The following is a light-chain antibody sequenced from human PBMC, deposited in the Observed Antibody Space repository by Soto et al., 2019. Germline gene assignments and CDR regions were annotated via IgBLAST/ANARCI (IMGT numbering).Light chain of an antibody. CDR2: GAS. J-gene: IGKJ3*01. CDR1: QSFSSSY. CDR3: HHYGSSLFT. V-gene: IGKV3-20*01. Sequence: EIVLTQSPGTLSLSPGERATLSCRASQSFSSSYLAWYQQKPGQAPRLLIYGASSRATGIPDRFSGSGSGTDFTLTISSLEPDDFAVYYCHHYGSSLFTFVPGTKVDV.